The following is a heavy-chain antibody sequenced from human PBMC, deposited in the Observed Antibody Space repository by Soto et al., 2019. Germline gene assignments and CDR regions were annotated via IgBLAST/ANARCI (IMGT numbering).Heavy chain of an antibody. CDR3: ARDLGYCSGGSCYFPFDY. CDR2: ISSSSSTI. J-gene: IGHJ4*02. V-gene: IGHV3-48*02. Sequence: GGSLRLSCAASGFTFSSYSMNWVRQAPGKGLEWVSCISSSSSTIYYADSVKGRFTISRDNAKNSLYLQMNSLRDEDTAVYYCARDLGYCSGGSCYFPFDYWGQGTLVTVSS. CDR1: GFTFSSYS. D-gene: IGHD2-15*01.